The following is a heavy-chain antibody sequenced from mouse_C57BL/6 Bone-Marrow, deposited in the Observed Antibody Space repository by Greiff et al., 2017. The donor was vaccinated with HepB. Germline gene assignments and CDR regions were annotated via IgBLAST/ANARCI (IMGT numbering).Heavy chain of an antibody. Sequence: VQLKQSGPVLVKPGASVKMSCKASGYTFTDDYMNWVKQSHGKSLEWIGVINPYNGGTSYNQKFKGKATLTVDKSSSTAYMELNSLTSEDSAVYYCARWGITTYFDVWGTGTTVTVSS. CDR2: INPYNGGT. CDR1: GYTFTDDY. CDR3: ARWGITTYFDV. J-gene: IGHJ1*03. V-gene: IGHV1-19*01. D-gene: IGHD2-4*01.